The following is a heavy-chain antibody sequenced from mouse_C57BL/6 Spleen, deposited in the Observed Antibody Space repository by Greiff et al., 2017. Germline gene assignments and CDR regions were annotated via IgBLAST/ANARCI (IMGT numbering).Heavy chain of an antibody. CDR3: ARRGLLPPYYYAMDY. Sequence: VQLQQSGPELVKPGASVKISCKASGYSFTGYYMNWVKQSPEKSLEWIGEINPSTGGTTYNQKFKAKATLTVDKSSSTAYMQLKSLTSEDSAVYYCARRGLLPPYYYAMDYWGQGTSVTVSS. V-gene: IGHV1-42*01. CDR2: INPSTGGT. J-gene: IGHJ4*01. D-gene: IGHD2-3*01. CDR1: GYSFTGYY.